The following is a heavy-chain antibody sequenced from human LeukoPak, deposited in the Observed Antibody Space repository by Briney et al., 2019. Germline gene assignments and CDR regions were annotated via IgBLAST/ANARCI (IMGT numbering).Heavy chain of an antibody. D-gene: IGHD2-2*01. J-gene: IGHJ4*02. V-gene: IGHV4-39*07. Sequence: SETLSLTCTVSGGSISSSSYYWGWIRQPPGKGLEWIGSIYYSGSTYYNPSLKSRVTISVDTSKNQFSLKLSSETAADTAVYYCARDTCSSTSCYGSDYWGQGTLVTVSS. CDR2: IYYSGST. CDR3: ARDTCSSTSCYGSDY. CDR1: GGSISSSSYY.